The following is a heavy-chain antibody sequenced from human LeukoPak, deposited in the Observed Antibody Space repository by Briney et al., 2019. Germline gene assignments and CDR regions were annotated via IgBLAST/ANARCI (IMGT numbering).Heavy chain of an antibody. J-gene: IGHJ4*02. CDR1: GGSISSYY. CDR3: AGDHAIYGGNSGLVN. Sequence: SETLSLTCTVSGGSISSYYWSWIRQPAGKGLEWIGRIYTSGSTNFNPSLKSRVTMSVDTSKNQLSLKLSSVTAADTAVYYCAGDHAIYGGNSGLVNWGQGTLVTVSS. D-gene: IGHD4-23*01. V-gene: IGHV4-4*07. CDR2: IYTSGST.